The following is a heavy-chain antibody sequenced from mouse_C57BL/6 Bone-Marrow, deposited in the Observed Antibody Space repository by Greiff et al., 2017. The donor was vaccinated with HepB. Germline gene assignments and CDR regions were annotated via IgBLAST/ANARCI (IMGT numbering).Heavy chain of an antibody. CDR3: ARKGPGSSYDWFAY. Sequence: QVQLQQPGTELVKPGASVKLSCKASGYTFTSYWMHWVKQRPGQGLEWLGNINPSNGGTNYNEKFKSKATLTVDKSSSTAYMQLSSLTSEDSAVYYCARKGPGSSYDWFAYWGQGTLVTVSA. V-gene: IGHV1-53*01. CDR1: GYTFTSYW. D-gene: IGHD1-1*01. CDR2: INPSNGGT. J-gene: IGHJ3*01.